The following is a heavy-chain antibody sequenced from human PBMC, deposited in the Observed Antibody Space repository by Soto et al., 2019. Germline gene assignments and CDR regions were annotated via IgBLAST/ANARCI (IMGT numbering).Heavy chain of an antibody. CDR3: ARDPGEELWLHSSPGSYYFDY. J-gene: IGHJ4*02. CDR1: GYTFTGYY. CDR2: INPNSGGT. Sequence: GASVKVSCKASGYTFTGYYMHWVRQAPGQGLEWMGCINPNSGGTNYAQKFQGRVTMTRDTSISTAYMELSRLRSDDTAVYYCARDPGEELWLHSSPGSYYFDYWGQGSLVTVSS. D-gene: IGHD5-18*01. V-gene: IGHV1-2*02.